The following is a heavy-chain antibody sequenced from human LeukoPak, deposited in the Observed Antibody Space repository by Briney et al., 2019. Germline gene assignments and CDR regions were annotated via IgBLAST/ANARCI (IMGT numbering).Heavy chain of an antibody. V-gene: IGHV1-69*13. D-gene: IGHD6-19*01. J-gene: IGHJ6*02. CDR1: GGTFSSYA. Sequence: ASVKVSCKASGGTFSSYAISWVRQAPGQGLEWMGGIIPIFGTANYAQKFQGRVTITADESTSTAYMELSSLRSEDTAVYYCARDGGYDNYYYYGMDVWGQGTTVTVSS. CDR3: ARDGGYDNYYYYGMDV. CDR2: IIPIFGTA.